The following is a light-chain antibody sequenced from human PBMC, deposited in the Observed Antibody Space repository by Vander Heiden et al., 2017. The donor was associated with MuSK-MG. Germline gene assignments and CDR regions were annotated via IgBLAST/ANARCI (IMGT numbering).Light chain of an antibody. V-gene: IGKV1-NL1*01. CDR3: HQDYASPYT. Sequence: DIQMTQSPSSLAASVGDRVNITCRASEVISDSFAWYQQQPGKAPKLLVFGRSRLETGVPSRFSGSGSGPECTLSISSLQPEDFATYYCHQDYASPYTFGQGTKLQIK. J-gene: IGKJ2*01. CDR2: GRS. CDR1: EVISDS.